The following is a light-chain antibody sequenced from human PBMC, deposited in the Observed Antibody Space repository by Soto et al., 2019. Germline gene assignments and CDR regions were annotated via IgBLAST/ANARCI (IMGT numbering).Light chain of an antibody. CDR2: GAS. V-gene: IGKV3-15*01. CDR1: QSVSSN. Sequence: EIVMTQSPATLSVSPGERATLSCRASQSVSSNLAWYQQKPGQAPRLLIYGASTRATGIPARFSGSGSGTEFTLTISSLQSEDFAVYYCQQYNNWPPLTLGQGTTVDIK. CDR3: QQYNNWPPLT. J-gene: IGKJ1*01.